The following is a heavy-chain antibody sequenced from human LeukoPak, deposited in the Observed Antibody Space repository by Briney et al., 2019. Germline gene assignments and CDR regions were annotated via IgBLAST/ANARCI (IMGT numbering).Heavy chain of an antibody. CDR1: GGSTIGYF. D-gene: IGHD3-10*01. CDR3: ARVDGFGESPLDAFDA. V-gene: IGHV4-34*01. CDR2: INHSGST. J-gene: IGHJ3*01. Sequence: PSETLSLTCDVSGGSTIGYFWSWIRQPPGKGPEWIGEINHSGSTKYIPSRTSRLTISVDTSKNQFSLKLPSVTAAETAVYYCARVDGFGESPLDAFDAWGQGTMVTVSS.